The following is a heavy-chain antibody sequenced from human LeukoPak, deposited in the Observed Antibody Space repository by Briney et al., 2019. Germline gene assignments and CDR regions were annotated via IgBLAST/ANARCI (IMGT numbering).Heavy chain of an antibody. D-gene: IGHD2-8*01. CDR3: TAGVGHSDFDY. CDR2: VKSKSNGGTT. J-gene: IGHJ4*02. Sequence: GGSLRLACAASGFTFSNAWMSWVRQAPGKGLEWVGRVKSKSNGGTTGYAAPVKGRFTISRDDSKNTYLQMNSLKSEDTAVYFCTAGVGHSDFDYWGQGTLVTVSS. CDR1: GFTFSNAW. V-gene: IGHV3-15*01.